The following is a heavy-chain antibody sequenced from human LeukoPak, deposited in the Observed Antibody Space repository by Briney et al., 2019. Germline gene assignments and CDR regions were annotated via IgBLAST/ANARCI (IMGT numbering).Heavy chain of an antibody. V-gene: IGHV4-34*01. CDR3: ARGHPHYDFWSGYPPGWYFDL. D-gene: IGHD3-3*01. CDR2: INHSEST. Sequence: SETLSLTCAVYGGSFSGYYWSWIRQPPGKGLEWIGEINHSESTNYNPSLKSRVSISVDTSKNQFSLKLSSVTAADTAVYYCARGHPHYDFWSGYPPGWYFDLWGRGTLVTVSS. J-gene: IGHJ2*01. CDR1: GGSFSGYY.